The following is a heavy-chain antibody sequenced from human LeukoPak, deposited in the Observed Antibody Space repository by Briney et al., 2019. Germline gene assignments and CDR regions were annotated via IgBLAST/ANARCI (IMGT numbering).Heavy chain of an antibody. Sequence: GGSLRLSCAASGFTFSSYAMSWVRQAPGKGLEWVSAISISGENTYYADSVKGRFTISRGTSRNTLYLQMHSLRAEDTAVYYCARLSTSSSRFSDYWGQGTLVTVSS. J-gene: IGHJ4*02. CDR1: GFTFSSYA. D-gene: IGHD6-6*01. CDR2: ISISGENT. V-gene: IGHV3-23*01. CDR3: ARLSTSSSRFSDY.